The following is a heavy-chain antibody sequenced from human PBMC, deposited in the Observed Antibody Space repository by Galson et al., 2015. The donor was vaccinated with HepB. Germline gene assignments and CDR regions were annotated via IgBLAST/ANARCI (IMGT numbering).Heavy chain of an antibody. Sequence: CAISGDSVSSNSAAWNWIRQSPSRGLEWLGRTYYRSKWYNDYAVSVKSRITINPDTSKNQFSLQLNSVTPEDTAVYYCARDRGIRQLANYFDYWGQGTLVTVSS. CDR1: GDSVSSNSAA. CDR2: TYYRSKWYN. D-gene: IGHD6-6*01. J-gene: IGHJ4*02. CDR3: ARDRGIRQLANYFDY. V-gene: IGHV6-1*01.